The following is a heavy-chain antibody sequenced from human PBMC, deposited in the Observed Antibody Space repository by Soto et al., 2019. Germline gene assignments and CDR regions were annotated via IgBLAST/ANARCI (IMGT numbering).Heavy chain of an antibody. V-gene: IGHV1-2*02. J-gene: IGHJ3*02. CDR2: INPATGAA. Sequence: QLHLVQSGAVVKKPGASVTVSCSASGYPVTAYYMHWVRQAPGRGLEWMGGINPATGAAKYTQAFLGRVTMTRDTSTSPVFMELRGLTSVDTAVFFCARGGGVGVAGSAAFDMWGQGTLVTVSS. CDR1: GYPVTAYY. D-gene: IGHD3-3*01. CDR3: ARGGGVGVAGSAAFDM.